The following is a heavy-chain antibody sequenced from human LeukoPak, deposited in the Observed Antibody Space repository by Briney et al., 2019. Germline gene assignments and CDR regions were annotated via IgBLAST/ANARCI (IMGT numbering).Heavy chain of an antibody. CDR3: ARDPVRGVIMVPPSFDY. J-gene: IGHJ4*02. Sequence: PGGSLRLSCAASGFTFSSYAMHWVRQAPGKGLEYVSAISSNGGSTYYANSVKGRFTISRDNSKNTLYLQMGSLRAEDMDVYYCARDPVRGVIMVPPSFDYWGQGTLVTVSS. CDR1: GFTFSSYA. V-gene: IGHV3-64*01. D-gene: IGHD3-10*01. CDR2: ISSNGGST.